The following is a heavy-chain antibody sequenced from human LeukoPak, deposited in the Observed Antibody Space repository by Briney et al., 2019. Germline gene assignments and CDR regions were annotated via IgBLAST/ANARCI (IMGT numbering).Heavy chain of an antibody. D-gene: IGHD3-10*01. Sequence: GGSLRLSCAASGVTLSTNYMTSVRRAPGEGLEWVSVISSGGTTYYADSVKGRFTISRDTSRNTLYLQMNSLRVDDTAVYYCARDLWFGELSPYNWFDPWGQGTLVTVSS. CDR2: ISSGGTT. CDR3: ARDLWFGELSPYNWFDP. CDR1: GVTLSTNY. J-gene: IGHJ5*02. V-gene: IGHV3-53*01.